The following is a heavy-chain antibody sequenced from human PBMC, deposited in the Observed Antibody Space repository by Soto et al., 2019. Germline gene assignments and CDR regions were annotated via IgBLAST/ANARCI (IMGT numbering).Heavy chain of an antibody. CDR1: GGSISSYY. V-gene: IGHV4-59*08. CDR3: ARLLRICSGGSCYPGFDY. D-gene: IGHD2-15*01. J-gene: IGHJ4*02. CDR2: IYYSGGT. Sequence: KPSETLSLTCTVSGGSISSYYWSWIRQPPGKGLEWIGYIYYSGGTNYNPSLKSRVTISVDTSKNQFSLKLSSVTAADTAVYYCARLLRICSGGSCYPGFDYWGQGTLVTVSS.